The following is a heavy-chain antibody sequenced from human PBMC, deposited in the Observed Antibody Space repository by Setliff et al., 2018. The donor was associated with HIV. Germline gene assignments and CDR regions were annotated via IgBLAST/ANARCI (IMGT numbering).Heavy chain of an antibody. CDR1: GFTFSNYA. Sequence: ASVKVSCKTSGFTFSNYAIHWVRQAPGQGLEWMGWINAGNGDTRYSPKFQGRVTFTRDTSTSTVYMELSSLRSEDTAVYYCASCYYDSSGPTDAFDIWGQGTVVTVSS. V-gene: IGHV1-3*01. CDR2: INAGNGDT. J-gene: IGHJ3*02. D-gene: IGHD3-22*01. CDR3: ASCYYDSSGPTDAFDI.